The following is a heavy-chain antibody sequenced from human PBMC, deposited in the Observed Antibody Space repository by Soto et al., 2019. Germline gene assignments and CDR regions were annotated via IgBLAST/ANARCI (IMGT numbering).Heavy chain of an antibody. V-gene: IGHV3-30*18. CDR2: VSCDGINK. CDR1: GFTFSSYG. CDR3: AEGGLACCGSECSYISSDH. D-gene: IGHD2-21*01. Sequence: QVQLVESGGGVVQPGRSLRLSCAASGFTFSSYGMHWVRQAPGKGLEWVAVVSCDGINKHYADSVKGRFTISRDNSKNTLYLQRTGLRTEDAAMYYCAEGGLACCGSECSYISSDHWGRGTLVTVSS. J-gene: IGHJ4*02.